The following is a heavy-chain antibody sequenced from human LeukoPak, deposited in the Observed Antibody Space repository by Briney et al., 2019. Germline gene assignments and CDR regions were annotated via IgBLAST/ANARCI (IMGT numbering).Heavy chain of an antibody. J-gene: IGHJ3*02. Sequence: PGGSLRLSCAASGFTFSSYQMNWVRQAPGKGLEWVSSISSSSSYIYYADSVKGRFTISRDNAKNSLYLQMNSLRAEDTAVYYCARDLLLAGYCSGGSCYNAFDIWGQGTMVTVSS. CDR1: GFTFSSYQ. CDR3: ARDLLLAGYCSGGSCYNAFDI. D-gene: IGHD2-15*01. V-gene: IGHV3-21*01. CDR2: ISSSSSYI.